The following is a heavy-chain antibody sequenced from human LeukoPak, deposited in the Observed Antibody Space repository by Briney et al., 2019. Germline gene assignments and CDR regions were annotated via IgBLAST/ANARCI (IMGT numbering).Heavy chain of an antibody. Sequence: GGSLRLSCAASGFTFSSYSMNWVRQAPGKGLEWVSSISSESTYIFYADSVKGRFTISRDNAKNALYLQMNSLTVEDTALYHCARDRSYGSFDFWGQGTLVTVSS. CDR3: ARDRSYGSFDF. D-gene: IGHD5-18*01. CDR2: ISSESTYI. J-gene: IGHJ4*02. V-gene: IGHV3-21*04. CDR1: GFTFSSYS.